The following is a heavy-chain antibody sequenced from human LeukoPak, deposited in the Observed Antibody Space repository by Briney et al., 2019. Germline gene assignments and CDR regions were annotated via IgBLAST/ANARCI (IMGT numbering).Heavy chain of an antibody. CDR2: INPSGGST. Sequence: ASVKVSCKASGYTFTSYYMHWVRQAPRQGLEWMGIINPSGGSTSYAQKFQGRVTMTRDTSTSTVYMELTSLRSEDTAVYYCARGLNYAHNTGGRWVNNYYSMDVWGEGTTVTVSS. CDR1: GYTFTSYY. D-gene: IGHD1-7*01. J-gene: IGHJ6*03. CDR3: ARGLNYAHNTGGRWVNNYYSMDV. V-gene: IGHV1-46*01.